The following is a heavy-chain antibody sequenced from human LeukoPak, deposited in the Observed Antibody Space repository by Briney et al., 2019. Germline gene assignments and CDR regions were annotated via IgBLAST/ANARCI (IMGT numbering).Heavy chain of an antibody. CDR3: AREPDYYDSSGYGP. V-gene: IGHV3-21*01. J-gene: IGHJ5*02. Sequence: GGSLRLSCAASGFTFSSYSMNWVRQAPGKGLEWVSSISSSSSYIYYADSVKGRFTISRENAKNSLYLQMNSLRAEDTPVYYCAREPDYYDSSGYGPWGQGTLVTVPS. CDR1: GFTFSSYS. CDR2: ISSSSSYI. D-gene: IGHD3-22*01.